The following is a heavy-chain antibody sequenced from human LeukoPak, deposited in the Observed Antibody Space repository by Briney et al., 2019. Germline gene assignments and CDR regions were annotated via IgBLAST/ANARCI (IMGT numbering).Heavy chain of an antibody. CDR3: AGYFSLEYDSSYYFDY. J-gene: IGHJ4*02. Sequence: PSETLSLTCAVYGGSFSGYYWSWIRQPPGKGLEWIGEINHSGSTNYNPSLKSRVTISVDTSKNQFSLKLSSVTAADTAVCYRAGYFSLEYDSSYYFDYWGQGTLVTVSS. CDR2: INHSGST. V-gene: IGHV4-34*01. D-gene: IGHD3-22*01. CDR1: GGSFSGYY.